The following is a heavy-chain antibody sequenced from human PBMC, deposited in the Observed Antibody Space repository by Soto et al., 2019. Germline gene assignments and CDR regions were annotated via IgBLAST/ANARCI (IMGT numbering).Heavy chain of an antibody. CDR2: INHSGST. CDR3: ARGLSDIVVVVAATRGVAFDI. J-gene: IGHJ3*02. CDR1: GGSFSGYY. D-gene: IGHD2-15*01. V-gene: IGHV4-34*01. Sequence: QVQLQQWGAGLLKPSETLSLTCAVYGGSFSGYYWSWIRQPPGKGLEWIGEINHSGSTNYNPSLKSRVTISVDTFKNQFSLKLCSVTAADTAVYYCARGLSDIVVVVAATRGVAFDIWGQGTMVTVSS.